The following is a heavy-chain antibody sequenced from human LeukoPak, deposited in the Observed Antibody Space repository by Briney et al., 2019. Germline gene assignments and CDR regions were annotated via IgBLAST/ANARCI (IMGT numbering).Heavy chain of an antibody. Sequence: SETLSLTCTVSGGSISIYFWAWIRQPPAKGLAWIGYVCYNGTTNYNPSLRNRVAISIDTSKNQFSLKLNSATAADTAVYYCATSGGFNSPRRYWGQGTLVTVSS. J-gene: IGHJ4*02. CDR1: GGSISIYF. V-gene: IGHV4-59*01. CDR2: VCYNGTT. D-gene: IGHD3-16*01. CDR3: ATSGGFNSPRRY.